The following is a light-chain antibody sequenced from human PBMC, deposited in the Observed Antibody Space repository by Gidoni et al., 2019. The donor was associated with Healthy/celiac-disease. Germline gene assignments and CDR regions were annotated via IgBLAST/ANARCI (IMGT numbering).Light chain of an antibody. V-gene: IGKV3-15*01. J-gene: IGKJ1*01. CDR2: GAS. Sequence: EIVMTQSPATLSVSPGERATLSCRASQSVSSNLAWYQQKPGQAPRPLIYGASTRATGIPARFSGSGSGTEFTLTISSLQSEDFAVDYCQQYNNWPTFGQGTKVEIK. CDR1: QSVSSN. CDR3: QQYNNWPT.